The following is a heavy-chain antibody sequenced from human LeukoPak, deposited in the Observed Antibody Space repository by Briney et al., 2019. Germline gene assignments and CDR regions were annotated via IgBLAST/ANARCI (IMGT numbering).Heavy chain of an antibody. D-gene: IGHD2-15*01. CDR2: IKQDGSEK. J-gene: IGHJ4*02. CDR1: GFTFSSYW. CDR3: ARDRASYVVAAAMGY. Sequence: GGSLRLSCAASGFTFSSYWMNWVRQAPGKGLEWVANIKQDGSEKYYVDSVKGRFTISRDNAKNSLYLQMNSLRAEDTAVYYCARDRASYVVAAAMGYWGQGTLVTVSS. V-gene: IGHV3-7*01.